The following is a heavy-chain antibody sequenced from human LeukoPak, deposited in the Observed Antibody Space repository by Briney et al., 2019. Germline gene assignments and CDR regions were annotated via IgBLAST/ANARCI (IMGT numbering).Heavy chain of an antibody. CDR3: ARDLTVTPYYFDY. CDR2: IWYDGSNK. Sequence: GRSLRLSCAASGFTFSSYGMHWVRQAPGKGLVWVAVIWYDGSNKYYADSVKGRFTISRDNSKNTLYLQMNSLRAEDTAVYYCARDLTVTPYYFDYWGQGTLVTVSS. CDR1: GFTFSSYG. V-gene: IGHV3-33*01. D-gene: IGHD4-11*01. J-gene: IGHJ4*02.